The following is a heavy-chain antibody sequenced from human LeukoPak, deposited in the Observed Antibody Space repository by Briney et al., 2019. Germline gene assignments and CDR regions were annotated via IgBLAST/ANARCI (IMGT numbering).Heavy chain of an antibody. V-gene: IGHV3-21*01. Sequence: GGSLRLSCAASGFTFSSYSMNWVRQAPGKGLEWVSSISSSSSYIYYADSVKGRFTISRDNAKNLLYLQMNSLRAEDTAVYYCARDLAIVVVVAAPDAFDIWGQGTMVTVSS. CDR2: ISSSSSYI. D-gene: IGHD2-15*01. CDR3: ARDLAIVVVVAAPDAFDI. CDR1: GFTFSSYS. J-gene: IGHJ3*02.